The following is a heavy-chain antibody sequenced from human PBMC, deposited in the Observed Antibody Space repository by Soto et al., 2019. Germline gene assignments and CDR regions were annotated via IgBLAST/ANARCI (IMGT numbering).Heavy chain of an antibody. CDR1: GDIFDSLT. CDR2: IIPVLGRA. CDR3: ARELGGYDYLYYYYYMDV. D-gene: IGHD5-12*01. Sequence: QVQLVQSGAEMKKPGSSVKVSCQASGDIFDSLTINCVRQAPGQGLEWMGRIIPVLGRANYAQKFQGRVTIIADKSTSTVYMELSSLTSEDTVVYYCARELGGYDYLYYYYYMDVWGEGTTVTVSS. J-gene: IGHJ6*03. V-gene: IGHV1-69*08.